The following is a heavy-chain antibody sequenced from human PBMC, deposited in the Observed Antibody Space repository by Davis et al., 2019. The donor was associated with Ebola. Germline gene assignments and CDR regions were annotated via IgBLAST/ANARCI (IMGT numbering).Heavy chain of an antibody. CDR3: ARGWLRGGMDV. CDR2: TYYTSKWYT. V-gene: IGHV6-1*01. D-gene: IGHD5-18*01. CDR1: GDSVSMNSAA. J-gene: IGHJ6*04. Sequence: PSETLSLTCAISGDSVSMNSAAWIWIRQSPSRGLEWLGRTYYTSKWYTHYAASVNSRPTINPDTSKNQFSLQLNSVTPEDTALYYCARGWLRGGMDVWGEGTTVTVSS.